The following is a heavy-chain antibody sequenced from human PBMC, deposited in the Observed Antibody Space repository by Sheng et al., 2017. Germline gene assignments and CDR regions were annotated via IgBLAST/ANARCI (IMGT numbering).Heavy chain of an antibody. V-gene: IGHV4-61*02. Sequence: QVQLQESGPGLVKPSQTLSLTCTVSGGSISSGSYYWSWIRQPAGKGLEWIGRIYTSGSTNYNPSLKSRVTISVDTSKNQFSLKLSSVTAADTAVYYCARDRQNFELRFLEWTSFAYAFDIWGQGT. CDR2: IYTSGST. CDR3: ARDRQNFELRFLEWTSFAYAFDI. J-gene: IGHJ3*02. CDR1: GGSISSGSYY. D-gene: IGHD3-3*01.